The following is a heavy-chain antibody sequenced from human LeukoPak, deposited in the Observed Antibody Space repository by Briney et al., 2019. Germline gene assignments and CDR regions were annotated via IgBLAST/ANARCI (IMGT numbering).Heavy chain of an antibody. CDR1: GGSIISSSYY. Sequence: SETLSLTCTVSGGSIISSSYYWDWIRQPPGKGLEWIGSIYYSGSTYYNPSLKSRVTISVDTSKSQFSLKLSSVTAADTAVYHCARAPVVAARGVPHYYMDVWGKGTTVTISS. D-gene: IGHD2-15*01. CDR3: ARAPVVAARGVPHYYMDV. CDR2: IYYSGST. J-gene: IGHJ6*03. V-gene: IGHV4-39*07.